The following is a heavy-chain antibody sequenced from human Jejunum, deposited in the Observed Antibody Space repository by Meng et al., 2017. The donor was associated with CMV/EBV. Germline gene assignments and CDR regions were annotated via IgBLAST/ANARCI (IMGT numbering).Heavy chain of an antibody. Sequence: FRLRRYSMKWTRQATRKGREWVSSITTSGNYIYNANSVKGRFTISRDNAKNSLYLQMNTLRADDTAGYYCAKWVVPPGVGDGLDVWGQGTTVTVSS. J-gene: IGHJ6*02. D-gene: IGHD2-2*01. CDR2: ITTSGNYI. V-gene: IGHV3-21*01. CDR1: FRLRRYS. CDR3: AKWVVPPGVGDGLDV.